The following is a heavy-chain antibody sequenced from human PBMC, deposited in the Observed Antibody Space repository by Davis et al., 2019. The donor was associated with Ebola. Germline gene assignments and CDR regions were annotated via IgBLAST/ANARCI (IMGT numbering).Heavy chain of an antibody. Sequence: GGSLRLSCVASGFMFGNYWMTWVRQAPGKGLEWLANIRPDGSTQAYVASLRGRFTISRDNAKDSLFLQMKNLRADDTAVYFCARDSGAFYVDSWGQGTLVTVSS. CDR2: IRPDGSTQ. CDR3: ARDSGAFYVDS. D-gene: IGHD5/OR15-5a*01. V-gene: IGHV3-7*03. CDR1: GFMFGNYW. J-gene: IGHJ5*01.